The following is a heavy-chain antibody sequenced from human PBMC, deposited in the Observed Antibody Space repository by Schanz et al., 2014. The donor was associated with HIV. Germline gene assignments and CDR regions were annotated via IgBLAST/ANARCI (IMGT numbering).Heavy chain of an antibody. CDR3: AREGTAARQFYYYGMDV. CDR2: INPNSGDT. J-gene: IGHJ6*02. Sequence: QVQLVQSGAEVKKPGASVKVSCKASGYTFSNYDINWVRQATGQGLEWMGWINPNSGDTDYAQKFQGRVTMTRDTSISTAYMELSRLRSDDTAVYYCAREGTAARQFYYYGMDVWGQGTTVTVSS. V-gene: IGHV1-2*02. D-gene: IGHD6-6*01. CDR1: GYTFSNYD.